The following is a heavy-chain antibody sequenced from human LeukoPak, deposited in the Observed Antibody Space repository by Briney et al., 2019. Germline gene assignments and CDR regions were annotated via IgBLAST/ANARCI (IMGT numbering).Heavy chain of an antibody. J-gene: IGHJ3*02. D-gene: IGHD3-9*01. Sequence: GGSLRLFCAASGFTFSDNYMTWVRQAPGKGLEWLSYISGNGGVIQYADSVKGRFTISRDNAKNSLYLQMNSLRAEDTAVYYCAASTIMGAFDIWGQGTMVTVSS. CDR3: AASTIMGAFDI. CDR2: ISGNGGVI. V-gene: IGHV3-11*04. CDR1: GFTFSDNY.